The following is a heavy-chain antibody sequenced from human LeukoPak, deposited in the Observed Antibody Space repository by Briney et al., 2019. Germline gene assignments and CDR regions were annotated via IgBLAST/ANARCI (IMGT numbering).Heavy chain of an antibody. D-gene: IGHD7-27*01. CDR1: GFTFTNYG. CDR3: ANGLTIYWGFDY. Sequence: GGSLRLSCAASGFTFTNYGMHWVRQAPGKGLEWVAFIRFDGSNKYYADSVKGRFAISRDNSKNTLYLQMNTLTTEDTAVYYCANGLTIYWGFDYWGQGTLVTVSS. J-gene: IGHJ4*02. CDR2: IRFDGSNK. V-gene: IGHV3-30*02.